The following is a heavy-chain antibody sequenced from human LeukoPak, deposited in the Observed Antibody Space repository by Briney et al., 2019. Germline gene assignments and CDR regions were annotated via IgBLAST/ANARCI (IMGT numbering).Heavy chain of an antibody. V-gene: IGHV6-1*01. CDR3: ARGNSGVAVARFDY. J-gene: IGHJ4*02. CDR2: TYYRSKWYT. Sequence: PXXGXXWLGRTYYRSKWYTDSAVSVNSRITINPDTSKNQFSLQLTSVTPEDSAVYYCARGNSGVAVARFDYWGQGTLVTVSS. D-gene: IGHD6-19*01.